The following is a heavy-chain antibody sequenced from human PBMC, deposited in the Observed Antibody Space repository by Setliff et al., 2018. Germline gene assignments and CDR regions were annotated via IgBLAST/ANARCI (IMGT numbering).Heavy chain of an antibody. CDR2: ISAYNGNT. J-gene: IGHJ5*02. CDR3: ALEEYTSRWTKRFDP. CDR1: GYTFTGYY. D-gene: IGHD6-13*01. Sequence: ASVKVSCKASGYTFTGYYMHWVRQAPGQGLEWMGWISAYNGNTNYAQKLQGRVTMTTDTSTSTAYMELRSLRSDDTAVYYCALEEYTSRWTKRFDPWGQGTLVTVSS. V-gene: IGHV1-18*04.